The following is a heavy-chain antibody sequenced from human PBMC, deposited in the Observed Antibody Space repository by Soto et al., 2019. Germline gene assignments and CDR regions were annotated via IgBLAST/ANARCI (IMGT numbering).Heavy chain of an antibody. CDR3: ARREYSSSGGFDY. CDR2: IYYSGST. Sequence: LSLTCTVSGGSISSSSYYWGWIRQPPGKGLEWIGSIYYSGSTYYNPSLKSRVTISVDTSKNQFSLKLSSVTAADTAVYYCARREYSSSGGFDYWGQGTLVTVSS. CDR1: GGSISSSSYY. V-gene: IGHV4-39*01. D-gene: IGHD6-6*01. J-gene: IGHJ4*02.